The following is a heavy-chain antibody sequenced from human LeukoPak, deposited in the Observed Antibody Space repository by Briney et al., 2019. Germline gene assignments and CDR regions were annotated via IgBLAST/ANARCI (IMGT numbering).Heavy chain of an antibody. CDR3: AKELAANWGQRFDY. CDR2: ISYDGSNK. D-gene: IGHD7-27*01. Sequence: GGSLRLSCAASGFTFSSYAMHWVRQAPGKGLEWVAVISYDGSNKYYADSVKGRFTISRDNSKNTLYLQMNSLRAEDTAVYYCAKELAANWGQRFDYWGEGILVTVSA. V-gene: IGHV3-30*04. CDR1: GFTFSSYA. J-gene: IGHJ4*02.